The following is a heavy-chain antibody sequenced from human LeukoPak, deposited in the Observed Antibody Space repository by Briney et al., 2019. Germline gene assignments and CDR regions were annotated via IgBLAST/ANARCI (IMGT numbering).Heavy chain of an antibody. CDR2: IYYSGST. J-gene: IGHJ4*02. V-gene: IGHV4-59*01. Sequence: PSETLSLTCSVSGGSINNYWWNWIRQPPGKGLEWIGYIYYSGSTSYNPSLKSRLTTSVDTSLNQFSLKLNSVTAADTAVYYCARYCSGGDCYSKALDYWGQGILVTVSS. CDR3: ARYCSGGDCYSKALDY. D-gene: IGHD2-15*01. CDR1: GGSINNYW.